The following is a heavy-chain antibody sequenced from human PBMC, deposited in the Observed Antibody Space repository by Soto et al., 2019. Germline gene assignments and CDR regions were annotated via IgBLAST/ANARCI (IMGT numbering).Heavy chain of an antibody. CDR3: ARESCSRTSCYGRGAYYCMDG. CDR2: INPNSGGT. CDR1: GYTFPGYY. Sequence: ASVKVSCKASGYTFPGYYMHWVRQAPGQGLEWMGWINPNSGGTNYAQKFQGRVNMNRDTSISTAYMELSRLRSDDTAVYYCARESCSRTSCYGRGAYYCMDGWGRGTTVAVSS. D-gene: IGHD2-2*01. J-gene: IGHJ6*02. V-gene: IGHV1-2*02.